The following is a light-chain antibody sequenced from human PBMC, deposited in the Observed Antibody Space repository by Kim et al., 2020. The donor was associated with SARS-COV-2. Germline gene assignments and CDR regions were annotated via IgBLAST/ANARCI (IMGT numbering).Light chain of an antibody. CDR1: QSLSSN. Sequence: EIVMTQSPATLSVSPGERATLSCRASQSLSSNLAWYQQKPGQAPRLLIYSASTRATGIPARFSGNGSGTEFTLTISSLQSEDFAVYYCQQYNNWPRTFGQGTKVDIK. CDR2: SAS. CDR3: QQYNNWPRT. V-gene: IGKV3-15*01. J-gene: IGKJ1*01.